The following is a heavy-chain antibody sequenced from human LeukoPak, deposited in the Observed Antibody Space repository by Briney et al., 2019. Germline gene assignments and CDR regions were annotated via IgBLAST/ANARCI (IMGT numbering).Heavy chain of an antibody. D-gene: IGHD3-10*01. V-gene: IGHV3-23*01. J-gene: IGHJ6*02. Sequence: GGSLRLSCAASGFTFSSYAMSWVRQAPGKGLEWVSAISGSGGSTYYADSVKGRLTISRDNSKNPLYLQMSSLRAEDPAIHYWSKDDGLGIYRINYGLDVWGQGTTVTVSS. CDR1: GFTFSSYA. CDR3: SKDDGLGIYRINYGLDV. CDR2: ISGSGGST.